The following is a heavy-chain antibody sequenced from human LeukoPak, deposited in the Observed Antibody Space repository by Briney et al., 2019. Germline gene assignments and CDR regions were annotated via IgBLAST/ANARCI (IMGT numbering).Heavy chain of an antibody. V-gene: IGHV5-51*01. CDR2: IYPGDSDT. CDR1: GYSFTSYW. D-gene: IGHD2-21*02. Sequence: GESLKISCKGSGYSFTSYWIGWVRQMPGKGLEWMGIIYPGDSDTRYSPSFQGQVPNSADKSHSTGYLEWNHLEASDTGIDYRAGRKDCGWDWYADNLVDPWGQGTLVNGSS. CDR3: AGRKDCGWDWYADNLVDP. J-gene: IGHJ5*02.